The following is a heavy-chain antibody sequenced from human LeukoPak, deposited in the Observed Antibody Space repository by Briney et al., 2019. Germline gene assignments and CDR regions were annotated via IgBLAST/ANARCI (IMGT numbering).Heavy chain of an antibody. CDR1: GFTFSSYS. CDR2: ISSSSSTI. CDR3: ARDALWFGVYYYYMDV. Sequence: GGSPRLSCAASGFTFSSYSMNWVRRAPGKGLEWVSYISSSSSTIYYADSVKGRFTISRDNAKNSLYLQMNSLRAEDTAVYYCARDALWFGVYYYYMDVWGKGTTVTVSS. J-gene: IGHJ6*03. V-gene: IGHV3-48*04. D-gene: IGHD3-10*01.